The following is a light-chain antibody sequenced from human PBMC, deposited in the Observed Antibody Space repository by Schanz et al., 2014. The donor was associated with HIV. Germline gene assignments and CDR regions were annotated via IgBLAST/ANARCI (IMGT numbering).Light chain of an antibody. Sequence: QSVLTQPPSASGAPGQRVTISCSGSSSNIGSNYVYWYLQVPGTAPKILIYLDNQRPSGVPDRFSGSKSGTSATLVISGLRSEDEAHYYCAAWDDSLSGQVFGGGTKLTVL. V-gene: IGLV1-47*01. CDR2: LDN. J-gene: IGLJ3*02. CDR3: AAWDDSLSGQV. CDR1: SSNIGSNY.